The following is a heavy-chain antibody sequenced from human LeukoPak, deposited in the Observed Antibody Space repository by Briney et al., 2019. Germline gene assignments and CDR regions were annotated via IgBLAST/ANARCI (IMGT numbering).Heavy chain of an antibody. D-gene: IGHD3-3*01. CDR2: IYSGGST. CDR3: ARRGGIHLEYFDY. CDR1: GFTVSSNY. V-gene: IGHV3-53*01. J-gene: IGHJ4*02. Sequence: GGSLRLSCAASGFTVSSNYMSWGRQAPGKGLEWVSVIYSGGSTYYADSVKGRFTISRDNSKNTLYLQMNSLRAEDTAVYYCARRGGIHLEYFDYWGQGTLVTVSS.